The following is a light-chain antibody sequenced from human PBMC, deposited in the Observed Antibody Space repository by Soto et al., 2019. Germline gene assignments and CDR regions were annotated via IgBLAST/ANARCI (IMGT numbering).Light chain of an antibody. CDR1: QSVSTF. CDR2: DAS. V-gene: IGKV3-11*01. CDR3: QQRSNWPPILS. Sequence: EIVLTQSPATLSLSPGERATLSCRASQSVSTFLAWYQQKPGQAPRLLIDDASNRATGIPARFSGSGSGTAFPLTISSLEPEDFAVYYCQQRSNWPPILSFGGGTKVE. J-gene: IGKJ4*01.